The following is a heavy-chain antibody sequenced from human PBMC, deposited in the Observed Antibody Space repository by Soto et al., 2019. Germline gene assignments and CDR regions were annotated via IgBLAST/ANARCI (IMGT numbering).Heavy chain of an antibody. CDR2: IYNDGSYT. CDR3: TRGPRPISTGTGAY. D-gene: IGHD3-10*01. CDR1: GFIFKMYW. Sequence: GGSLRLSCAASGFIFKMYWMHWVRQSPGKGLVWISRIYNDGSYTDYADSVKGRFTISRDNVNDTLYLQMNNLRAEDSGLYYCTRGPRPISTGTGAYWGQGTQVIVSS. J-gene: IGHJ4*02. V-gene: IGHV3-74*01.